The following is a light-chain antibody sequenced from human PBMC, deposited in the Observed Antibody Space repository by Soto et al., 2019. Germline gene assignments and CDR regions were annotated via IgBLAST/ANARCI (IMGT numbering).Light chain of an antibody. V-gene: IGKV4-1*01. CDR1: PSVLSSSTNKNY. CDR3: QQYYSTPYT. CDR2: WAS. Sequence: DFVMTQTPDSLAVSLGEKATINCKSSPSVLSSSTNKNYLAWYQQRPGQPPKLLIYWASTRDSGVPDRFSGSGSGTDFTLTISSLQAEDVAVYYCQQYYSTPYTFGQGT. J-gene: IGKJ2*01.